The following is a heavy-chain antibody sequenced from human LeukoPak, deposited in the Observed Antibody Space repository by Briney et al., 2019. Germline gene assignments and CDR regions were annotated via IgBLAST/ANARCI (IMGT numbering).Heavy chain of an antibody. D-gene: IGHD1-26*01. CDR3: ARVEEVVGVNWFDS. V-gene: IGHV4-4*07. CDR1: GGSISSYY. Sequence: PSETLSLTCTVSGGSISSYYWSWIRQPAGKGLEWIGRIYTSGSTNYNPSLKSRVTMSVDTSKNQFSLKLSSVTAADTAVYYCARVEEVVGVNWFDSWGQGTLVTVSS. J-gene: IGHJ5*01. CDR2: IYTSGST.